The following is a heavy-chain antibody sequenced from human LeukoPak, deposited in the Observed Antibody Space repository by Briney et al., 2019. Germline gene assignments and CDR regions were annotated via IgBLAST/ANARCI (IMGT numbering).Heavy chain of an antibody. J-gene: IGHJ3*02. CDR3: ARGPYSYDSSGAFDI. CDR2: ISAYNGNT. Sequence: ASVKVSCKASGYTFTSYGISWVRQAPGQGLEWMGWISAYNGNTNYAQKLQGRVTMTTDTSTSTAYMGLRSLRSDDTAVYYCARGPYSYDSSGAFDIWGQGTMVTVSS. D-gene: IGHD3-22*01. CDR1: GYTFTSYG. V-gene: IGHV1-18*01.